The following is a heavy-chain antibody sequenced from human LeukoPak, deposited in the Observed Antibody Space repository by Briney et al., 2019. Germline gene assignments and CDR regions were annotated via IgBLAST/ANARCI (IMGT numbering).Heavy chain of an antibody. CDR1: GFTFSSYA. D-gene: IGHD2-2*01. CDR3: AKDLHYSSTSCHDY. CDR2: ISGSGGST. Sequence: GGSLRLSCAASGFTFSSYAMSWVRQAPGKGLEWVSAISGSGGSTYYADSVKGRFTISRDNSKNTLYLQMNSLRAEDTAVYYCAKDLHYSSTSCHDYWGQGTLVTVSS. J-gene: IGHJ4*02. V-gene: IGHV3-23*01.